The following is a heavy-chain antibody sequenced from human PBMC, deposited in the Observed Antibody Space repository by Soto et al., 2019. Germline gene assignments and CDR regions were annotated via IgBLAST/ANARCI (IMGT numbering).Heavy chain of an antibody. Sequence: DVQLLDSGGGLVQPGGSLRLSCAASGFTFNNYAMSWVRQAPGKGLEWVSTISVSGPNTYYADSVKGRFTISRDDSKNTLYLQMNSLGAEDTAVYYCAKDLGLGVIAGYPHDCWGQGTLVTVSS. CDR2: ISVSGPNT. CDR1: GFTFNNYA. V-gene: IGHV3-23*01. J-gene: IGHJ4*02. CDR3: AKDLGLGVIAGYPHDC. D-gene: IGHD3-9*01.